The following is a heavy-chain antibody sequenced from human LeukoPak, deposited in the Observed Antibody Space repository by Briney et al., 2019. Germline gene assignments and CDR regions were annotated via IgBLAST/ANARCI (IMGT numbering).Heavy chain of an antibody. CDR2: ITTSGEST. CDR3: AKRLSRGYYGKLIFDY. CDR1: GFTFSDFA. D-gene: IGHD2-15*01. V-gene: IGHV3-23*01. Sequence: GGSLRLSCAPSGFTFSDFAMSWVRQSPGKGLEWVSSITTSGESTYYADSVKGRFAISRDNSGSTLSLQMNSLRIEDSAVYYCAKRLSRGYYGKLIFDYWGQGALVTVSS. J-gene: IGHJ4*02.